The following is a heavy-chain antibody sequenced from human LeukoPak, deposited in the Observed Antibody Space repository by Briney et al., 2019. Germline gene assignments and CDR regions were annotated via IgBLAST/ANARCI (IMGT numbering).Heavy chain of an antibody. J-gene: IGHJ4*02. V-gene: IGHV1-3*01. D-gene: IGHD3-22*01. CDR3: ARGVQMGYYDSSGYSRLDY. CDR1: GYTFTSYA. Sequence: ASVKVSCKASGYTFTSYAMHWVRQAPGQRLEWMGWINAGNGNTKYSQKFQGRVTITADESTSTAYMELSSLRSEDTAVYYCARGVQMGYYDSSGYSRLDYWGQGTLVTVSS. CDR2: INAGNGNT.